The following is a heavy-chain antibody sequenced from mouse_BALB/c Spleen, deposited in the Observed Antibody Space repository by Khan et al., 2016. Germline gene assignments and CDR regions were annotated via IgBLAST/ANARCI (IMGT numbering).Heavy chain of an antibody. V-gene: IGHV5-6-3*01. J-gene: IGHJ3*01. D-gene: IGHD3-3*01. CDR3: ARQGRSFAD. CDR1: DFTFSTYG. Sequence: VELVESGGDLVQPGGSLKLSCAASDFTFSTYGMSWVRQTPDKRLELVATINNNGGSTYYLDSVKGRFTISRDTAEHTLYLHMSSLNCEETAMYYGARQGRSFADGGQGTLDTVAA. CDR2: INNNGGST.